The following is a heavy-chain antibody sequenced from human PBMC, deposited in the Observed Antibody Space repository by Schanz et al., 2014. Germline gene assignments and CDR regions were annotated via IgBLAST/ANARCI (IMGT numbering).Heavy chain of an antibody. D-gene: IGHD3-9*01. CDR1: GYTFTSYG. CDR2: ISAYNGNT. V-gene: IGHV1-18*01. CDR3: ARDAADFYDILTEEDY. Sequence: QVQLVQSGAEVKKPGASVKVSCKASGYTFTSYGISWVRQAPGQGLEWMGWISAYNGNTKYPQKLQGRVTMTTDTATSTAYLELRSLRSDDTAVDDCARDAADFYDILTEEDYWGQGTLVTVSS. J-gene: IGHJ4*02.